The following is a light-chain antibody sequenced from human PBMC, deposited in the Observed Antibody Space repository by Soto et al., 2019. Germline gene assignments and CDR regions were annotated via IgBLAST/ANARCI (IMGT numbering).Light chain of an antibody. Sequence: DIQLTQSPSFLSASVGDRVTITCRASQGISSYLTWYQQKPGKGPKLLIYAASTLQSGVPSRFSGSGSGTEFTLTISSLQPEDCATYYCQQLNSYPLTFGGGTKVEIK. CDR2: AAS. J-gene: IGKJ4*01. CDR3: QQLNSYPLT. CDR1: QGISSY. V-gene: IGKV1-9*01.